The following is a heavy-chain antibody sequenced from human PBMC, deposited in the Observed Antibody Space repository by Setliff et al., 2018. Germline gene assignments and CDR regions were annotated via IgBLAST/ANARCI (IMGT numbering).Heavy chain of an antibody. CDR2: ISAGGGST. J-gene: IGHJ6*03. CDR1: GFSFSSYA. D-gene: IGHD1-1*01. V-gene: IGHV3-23*01. Sequence: PGGSLRLSCAASGFSFSSYAMTWVLQAPGKGLEWVSAISAGGGSTYSADSVKGRFTISRDNSKNTLYLQMNSLRAEDTAVYYCAKTRGSNWNFFYYMDVWGKGTTVTVSS. CDR3: AKTRGSNWNFFYYMDV.